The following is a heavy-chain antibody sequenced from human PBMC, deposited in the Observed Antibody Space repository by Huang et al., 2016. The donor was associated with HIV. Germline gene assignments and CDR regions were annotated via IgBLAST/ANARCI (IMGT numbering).Heavy chain of an antibody. CDR3: AREDVQWLIQGGEYFHH. CDR2: IQHRGIT. CDR1: GVSMSSHY. V-gene: IGHV4-59*11. J-gene: IGHJ1*01. D-gene: IGHD6-19*01. Sequence: QVQLQESGPGLLKPSETLSLTCAVSGVSMSSHYWSWIRHPPWKGLEWLANIQHRGITNYRPSLKSLVTMAGDTSKKQLSLTLSSVTPADTAVYYCAREDVQWLIQGGEYFHHWGQGTLVTVFS.